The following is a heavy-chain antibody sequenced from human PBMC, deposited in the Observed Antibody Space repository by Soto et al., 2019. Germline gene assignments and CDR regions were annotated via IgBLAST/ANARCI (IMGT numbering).Heavy chain of an antibody. CDR3: ARDSPIGSTFSGYDAIDS. J-gene: IGHJ4*02. CDR2: TIPLLNVA. Sequence: QVQLVQSGAEVKKPGSSVKVSCKASGGTFSTSTFTWVRQAPGQGLEWMGRTIPLLNVADYAQDFQGRLTITADKSTSTTYMELTSLTSKDTAVYYCARDSPIGSTFSGYDAIDSWGQGTLVTGSS. V-gene: IGHV1-69*08. CDR1: GGTFSTST. D-gene: IGHD5-12*01.